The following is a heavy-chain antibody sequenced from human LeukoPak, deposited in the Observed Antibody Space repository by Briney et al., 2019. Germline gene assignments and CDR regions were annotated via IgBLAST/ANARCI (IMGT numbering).Heavy chain of an antibody. V-gene: IGHV1-2*06. CDR2: INPNSGGT. J-gene: IGHJ4*02. CDR3: ARVAGYCSSTSAAGGSCYSPDY. CDR1: GYTFTGYY. D-gene: IGHD2-2*01. Sequence: ASVKVSCKASGYTFTGYYMHWVRQAPGQGLEWMGRINPNSGGTNYAQKFQGRVNMTRDTSIRTAYMELSRLRSDDTAVYYCARVAGYCSSTSAAGGSCYSPDYWGQGTLVTVSS.